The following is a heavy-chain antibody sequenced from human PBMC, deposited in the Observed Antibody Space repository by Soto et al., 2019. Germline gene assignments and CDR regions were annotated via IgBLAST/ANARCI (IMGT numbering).Heavy chain of an antibody. V-gene: IGHV6-1*01. Sequence: SPTLSLTCALSGDSVSSTGASWNLIRQSPSRGLEWLAKTYYRSKWYNEYAESLKSRITINPDTSKNQFSLHLNSVTPEDTAVYYCVRLRGNGWLESWGQGNLVTVSS. J-gene: IGHJ5*01. CDR1: GDSVSSTGAS. CDR2: TYYRSKWYN. CDR3: VRLRGNGWLES.